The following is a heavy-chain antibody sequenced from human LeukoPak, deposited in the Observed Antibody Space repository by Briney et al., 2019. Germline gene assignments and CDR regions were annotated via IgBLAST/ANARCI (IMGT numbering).Heavy chain of an antibody. Sequence: QVQLQESGPGLVKPSQTLSLTCPVSGGSISSGNYYWSWIRQPAGKGLEWIGRIHASGSTNYNPSLKSRVTISVDTTKNQFSLKLSSVTAADTAVYYCAGSYRLDYWGQGTLVTVSS. CDR3: AGSYRLDY. J-gene: IGHJ4*02. D-gene: IGHD1-26*01. CDR1: GGSISSGNYY. CDR2: IHASGST. V-gene: IGHV4-61*02.